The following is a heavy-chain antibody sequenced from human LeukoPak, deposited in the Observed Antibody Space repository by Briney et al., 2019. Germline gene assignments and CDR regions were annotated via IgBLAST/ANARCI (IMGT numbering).Heavy chain of an antibody. V-gene: IGHV3-11*04. CDR1: GFTFSDYY. D-gene: IGHD6-13*01. J-gene: IGHJ3*02. CDR3: ARVGTAAAGLDLDI. CDR2: ISSSGSTI. Sequence: GGSLRLSCAASGFTFSDYYMSWIRQAPGKGLEWVSYISSSGSTIYYADSVRGRFTISRDNAKNSLYLQMNSLRAEDTAVYYCARVGTAAAGLDLDIWGQGTMVTVSS.